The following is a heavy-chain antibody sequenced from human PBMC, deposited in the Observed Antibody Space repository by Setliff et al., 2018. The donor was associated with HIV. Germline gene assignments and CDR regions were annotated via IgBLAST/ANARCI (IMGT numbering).Heavy chain of an antibody. CDR1: GYTFTSYG. Sequence: ASVKVSCKASGYTFTSYGISWVRQAPGQGLEWMGWISAYNGNTNYAQKFQGRVTITRDTSASTAYMELSSLRSEDTAMYFCAWGTQRPIDSWGQGTLVTVS. D-gene: IGHD3-16*01. J-gene: IGHJ4*02. V-gene: IGHV1-18*01. CDR2: ISAYNGNT. CDR3: AWGTQRPIDS.